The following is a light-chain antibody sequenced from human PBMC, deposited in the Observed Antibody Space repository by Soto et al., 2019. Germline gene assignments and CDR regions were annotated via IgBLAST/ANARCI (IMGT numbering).Light chain of an antibody. J-gene: IGLJ1*01. CDR3: SSYAGSNNFRV. CDR2: EVS. V-gene: IGLV2-8*01. Sequence: SVLTQTPSAPGSPVQPVTISCTGTSSDFGGYNYVSWYQQHPGKAPKLMIYEVSERPSGVPDRFSGSKSGNTASLTVSGLQAEDEADYYCSSYAGSNNFRVFGTGTKVTVL. CDR1: SSDFGGYNY.